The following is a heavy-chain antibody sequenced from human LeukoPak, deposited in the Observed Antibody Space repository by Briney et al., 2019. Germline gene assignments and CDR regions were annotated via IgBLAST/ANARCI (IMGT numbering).Heavy chain of an antibody. CDR2: INSDGSST. J-gene: IGHJ6*03. V-gene: IGHV3-74*01. D-gene: IGHD3-3*01. CDR1: GFTFSSYW. CDR3: AREVKYYDFWSGYYYYMDA. Sequence: RGSLRLSCAASGFTFSSYWMHWVRQAPGKGLVWVSRINSDGSSTSYADSVKGRFTISRDNAKNTLYLQMNSLRAEDTAVYYCAREVKYYDFWSGYYYYMDAWGKGTTVTVSS.